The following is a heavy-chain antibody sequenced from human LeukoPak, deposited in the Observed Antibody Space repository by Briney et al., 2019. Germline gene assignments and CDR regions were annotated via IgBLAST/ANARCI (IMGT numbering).Heavy chain of an antibody. CDR3: ARETSQKGAHYMDV. CDR2: INQSGST. CDR1: GGSFSGYY. D-gene: IGHD3-16*01. V-gene: IGHV4-34*01. J-gene: IGHJ6*03. Sequence: SETLSLTCAVYGGSFSGYYWNWIRQPPGKGLEWIGEINQSGSTNYNPSLKSRVTISFDTSKNQFSLKLSSVTAADTAVYYCARETSQKGAHYMDVWGKGTTVTISS.